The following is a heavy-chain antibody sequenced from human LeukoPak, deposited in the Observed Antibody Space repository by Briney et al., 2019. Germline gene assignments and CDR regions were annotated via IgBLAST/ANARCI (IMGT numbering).Heavy chain of an antibody. Sequence: KSGGSLRLSCAASGFTFSSYSMNWVRQAPWKGLEWVSSISSSSSYIYYADSVKGRFTISRDNAKNSLYLQMNSLRAEDTAVYYCARDRVTMVRGAFDPWGQGTLVTVSS. CDR1: GFTFSSYS. J-gene: IGHJ5*02. D-gene: IGHD3-10*01. CDR3: ARDRVTMVRGAFDP. V-gene: IGHV3-21*01. CDR2: ISSSSSYI.